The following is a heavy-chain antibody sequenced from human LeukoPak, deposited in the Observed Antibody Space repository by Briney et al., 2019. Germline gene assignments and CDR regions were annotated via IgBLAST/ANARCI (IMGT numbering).Heavy chain of an antibody. CDR2: IKPDGSVI. J-gene: IGHJ4*02. CDR3: ATLPAGARPDY. V-gene: IGHV3-7*02. CDR1: GFIFSSFW. Sequence: GGSLRLSCAASGFIFSSFWMRWVRQAPGKGLEWVANIKPDGSVIDYVDSVKGRFTNSRDNAKNSLYLQMNGLRGEDTAVYYCATLPAGARPDYWGQGTLVTVSS. D-gene: IGHD3-10*01.